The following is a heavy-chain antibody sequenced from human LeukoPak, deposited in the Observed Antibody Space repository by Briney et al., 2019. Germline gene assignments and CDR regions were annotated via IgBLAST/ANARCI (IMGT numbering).Heavy chain of an antibody. D-gene: IGHD3-9*01. CDR3: ARVPEPDIWAFDI. V-gene: IGHV1-69*13. CDR2: IIPIFGTA. Sequence: SVKVSCKASGGTFISYAISWVRQAPGQGLECMGGIIPIFGTANYAQKFQGRVTITADESTSTAYMELSSLRSEDTAVYYCARVPEPDIWAFDIWGQGTMVTVSS. J-gene: IGHJ3*02. CDR1: GGTFISYA.